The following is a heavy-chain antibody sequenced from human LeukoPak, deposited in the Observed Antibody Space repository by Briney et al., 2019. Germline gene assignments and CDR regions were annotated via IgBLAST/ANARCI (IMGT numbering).Heavy chain of an antibody. CDR2: ISYDGSNK. CDR1: GFTFSSYG. J-gene: IGHJ4*02. D-gene: IGHD5-12*01. CDR3: AKVRYSGYDLPYFDY. Sequence: GGSLRLSCAASGFTFSSYGMHWVRQAPGKGLEWVAVISYDGSNKYYADSVKGRFTISRDNSKNTLYLQMNSLRAEDTAVYYCAKVRYSGYDLPYFDYWGQGTLVTVSS. V-gene: IGHV3-30*18.